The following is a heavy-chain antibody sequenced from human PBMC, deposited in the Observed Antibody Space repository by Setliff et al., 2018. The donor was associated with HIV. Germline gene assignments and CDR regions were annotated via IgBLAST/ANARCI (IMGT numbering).Heavy chain of an antibody. CDR3: ARDAPTVYANGWFDP. CDR2: IIPILGIA. D-gene: IGHD2-8*01. CDR1: GGTFSSYA. V-gene: IGHV1-69*10. J-gene: IGHJ5*02. Sequence: ASVKVSCKASGGTFSSYAISWVRQAPGQGLEWMGGIIPILGIANYAQKFQGRVTITADESTSTAYMELSSLRSEDTAVYYCARDAPTVYANGWFDPWGQGTLVTVSS.